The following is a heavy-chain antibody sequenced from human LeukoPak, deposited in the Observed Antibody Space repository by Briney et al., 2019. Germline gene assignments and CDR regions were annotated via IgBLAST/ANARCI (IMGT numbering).Heavy chain of an antibody. Sequence: GASVKVSCKASGNSFTNYGFSWVRQAPGQGLEWLGWISAYNGNTNYTQKLQGRVTMTTDAPTSTAYMELRSLRSDDTAVYYCARGAREQQPDYYYGLDVWGQGTTVTVSS. D-gene: IGHD6-13*01. CDR2: ISAYNGNT. CDR1: GNSFTNYG. J-gene: IGHJ6*02. CDR3: ARGAREQQPDYYYGLDV. V-gene: IGHV1-18*01.